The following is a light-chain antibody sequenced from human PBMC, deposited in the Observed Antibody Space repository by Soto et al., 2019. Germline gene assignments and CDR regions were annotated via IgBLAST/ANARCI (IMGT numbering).Light chain of an antibody. CDR1: QSVSSN. CDR2: GAS. J-gene: IGKJ2*01. V-gene: IGKV3-15*01. CDR3: QQYNNWPPKYT. Sequence: EIVMTQSPATLSVSPGERATLSCRASQSVSSNLAWYQQKPGQAPRLLIYGASTRATGIPARFSGSGSGTKCTITKRSNQTKDFPVYYCQQYNNWPPKYTFGQGTKLEIK.